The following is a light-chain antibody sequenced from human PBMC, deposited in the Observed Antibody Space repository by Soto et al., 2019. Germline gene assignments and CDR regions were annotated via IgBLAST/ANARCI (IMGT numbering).Light chain of an antibody. CDR1: QSVSSNF. Sequence: EIVLTQSPGTLSLSPGDRATLSCRASQSVSSNFWAWYQQKPGQAPRLLIYGASIRATGIPDRFSGSGSGTDFTLTIRSLEPEDFAMYFCHQYGSSPRTFGQGTKVEIK. CDR3: HQYGSSPRT. CDR2: GAS. V-gene: IGKV3-20*01. J-gene: IGKJ1*01.